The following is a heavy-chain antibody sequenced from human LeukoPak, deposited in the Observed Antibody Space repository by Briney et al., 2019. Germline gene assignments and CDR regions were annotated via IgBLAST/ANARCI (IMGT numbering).Heavy chain of an antibody. J-gene: IGHJ6*02. CDR1: GGSFSGYY. Sequence: PSETLSLTCAVYGGSFSGYYWSWIRQPPGKGLEWIGEINHSGSTNYNPSLKSRVTISVDTSKNQFSLKLSSVTAADTAVYYCARDTRVVVVTAIIAYGMDVWGQGTTVTVSS. CDR2: INHSGST. CDR3: ARDTRVVVVTAIIAYGMDV. D-gene: IGHD2-21*02. V-gene: IGHV4-34*01.